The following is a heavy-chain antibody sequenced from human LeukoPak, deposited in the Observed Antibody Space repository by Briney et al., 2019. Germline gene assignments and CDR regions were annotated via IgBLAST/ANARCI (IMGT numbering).Heavy chain of an antibody. CDR3: ARLVWGGGSLDAFDI. D-gene: IGHD3-16*01. Sequence: QPGGSLRLSCAASGFTFSSYWMHWVRQAPGKGLVWVSRINSDGSSTSYADSVKGRFTISRDNAKNTLCLQMNSLRAEDTAVYYCARLVWGGGSLDAFDIWGQGTMVTVSS. J-gene: IGHJ3*02. CDR2: INSDGSST. V-gene: IGHV3-74*01. CDR1: GFTFSSYW.